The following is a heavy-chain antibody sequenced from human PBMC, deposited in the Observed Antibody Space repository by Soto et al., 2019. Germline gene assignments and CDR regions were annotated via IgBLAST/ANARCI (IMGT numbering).Heavy chain of an antibody. Sequence: QVQLQQWGAGLLKPSETLSLTCAVYGGSFSGYYWSWIRQPPGKGLEWIGEINHSGSTNYNPSLKSRXTIXVXRSKHQFSLQLSSVTAADTAVYYCARGTPIPLKFDYWGQGTLVTVSS. J-gene: IGHJ4*02. V-gene: IGHV4-34*01. CDR3: ARGTPIPLKFDY. CDR2: INHSGST. CDR1: GGSFSGYY.